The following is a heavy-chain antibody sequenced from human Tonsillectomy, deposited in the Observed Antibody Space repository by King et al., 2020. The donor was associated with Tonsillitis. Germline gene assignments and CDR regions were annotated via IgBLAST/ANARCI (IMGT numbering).Heavy chain of an antibody. D-gene: IGHD3-3*01. V-gene: IGHV3-66*01. J-gene: IGHJ4*02. CDR1: GFTVSSNY. CDR3: ARGAIFGVVDV. CDR2: IYSGGSI. Sequence: VQLVESGGGLVQPGGSLRLSCAASGFTVSSNYMSWVRQAPGKGLEWVSIIYSGGSIYYADSVKGRFTISRDNSKNTLYLQMNSLRAEDTAVYYCARGAIFGVVDVWGQGTLVTVSS.